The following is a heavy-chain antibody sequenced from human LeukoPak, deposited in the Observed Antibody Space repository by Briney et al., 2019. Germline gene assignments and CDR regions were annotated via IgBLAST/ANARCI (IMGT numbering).Heavy chain of an antibody. CDR1: GFTVSGNY. D-gene: IGHD4-23*01. J-gene: IGHJ4*02. V-gene: IGHV3-53*01. Sequence: GGSLRLSCAVSGFTVSGNYMSWVRQALGKGLEWVSLIYSGGTTYYADSVKGRFTISRDNSKNTLYLQMNSLRAEDTAVYYCARRAGGYSHPYDYWGQGILVTVSS. CDR2: IYSGGTT. CDR3: ARRAGGYSHPYDY.